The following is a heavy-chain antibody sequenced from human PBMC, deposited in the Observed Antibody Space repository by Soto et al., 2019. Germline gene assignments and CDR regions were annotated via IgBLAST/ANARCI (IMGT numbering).Heavy chain of an antibody. V-gene: IGHV4-31*03. CDR1: GGSISSGGYY. J-gene: IGHJ4*02. D-gene: IGHD3-22*01. CDR3: ARDYYDSSGHHLWDY. CDR2: IYYSGST. Sequence: SETLSLTCTVSGGSISSGGYYWSWIRQHPGKGLEWIGYIYYSGSTYYNPSLKSRVTISVDTSKNQFSLKLSSVTAADTAVYYCARDYYDSSGHHLWDYWGQGTLVTVSS.